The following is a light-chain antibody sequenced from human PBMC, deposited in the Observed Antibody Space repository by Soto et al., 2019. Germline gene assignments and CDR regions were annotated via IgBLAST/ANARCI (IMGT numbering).Light chain of an antibody. J-gene: IGLJ2*01. V-gene: IGLV2-14*01. CDR2: DVS. Sequence: QSALTQPASVSGSPGQSITISCTGTSSDVGGYNYVSWYQQHPGKAPKLMIYDVSNRPSGVSNRFSGSKSGNTASLTISGLQAEDEAHYYCSSYTISTLVVFGGGTKLTVL. CDR3: SSYTISTLVV. CDR1: SSDVGGYNY.